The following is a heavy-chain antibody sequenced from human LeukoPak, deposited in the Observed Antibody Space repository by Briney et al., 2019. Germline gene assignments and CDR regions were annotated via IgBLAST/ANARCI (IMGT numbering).Heavy chain of an antibody. Sequence: ASVKVSCKASGYTFTSYGISWVRQAPGQGLEWMGWISAYNGNTNYAQKLQGRVTMTTDTSTSTAYMELRSLRSDDTAVYYCAREDYDYVWGSYRAYYFDYWGRGTLVTVSS. J-gene: IGHJ4*02. CDR3: AREDYDYVWGSYRAYYFDY. D-gene: IGHD3-16*02. CDR1: GYTFTSYG. CDR2: ISAYNGNT. V-gene: IGHV1-18*04.